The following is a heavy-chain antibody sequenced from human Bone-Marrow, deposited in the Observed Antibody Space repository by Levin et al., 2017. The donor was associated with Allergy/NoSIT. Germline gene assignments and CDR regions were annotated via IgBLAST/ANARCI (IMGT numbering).Heavy chain of an antibody. CDR2: IIPIFGTA. CDR1: GGTFSSYA. CDR3: ARTIVVVVAATRPYGMDV. J-gene: IGHJ6*02. D-gene: IGHD2-15*01. Sequence: KISCKASGGTFSSYAISWVRQAPGQGLEWMGGIIPIFGTANYAQKFQGRVTITADESTSTAYMELSSLRSEDTAVYYCARTIVVVVAATRPYGMDVWGQGTTVTVSS. V-gene: IGHV1-69*01.